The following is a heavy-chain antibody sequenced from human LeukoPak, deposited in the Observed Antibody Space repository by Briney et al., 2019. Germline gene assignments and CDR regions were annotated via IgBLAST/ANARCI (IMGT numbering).Heavy chain of an antibody. J-gene: IGHJ4*02. CDR3: ASLLIVGAFDY. CDR1: GGSISSYY. D-gene: IGHD1-26*01. V-gene: IGHV4-34*01. CDR2: INHSGST. Sequence: SETLSLTCTVSGGSISSYYWSWIRQPPGKGLEWIGEINHSGSTNYNPSLKSRVTISVDTSKNQFSLKLSSVTAADTAVYYCASLLIVGAFDYWGQGTLVTVSS.